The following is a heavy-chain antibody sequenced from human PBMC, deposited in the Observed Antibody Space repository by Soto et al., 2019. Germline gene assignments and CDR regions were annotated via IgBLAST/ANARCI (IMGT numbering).Heavy chain of an antibody. V-gene: IGHV4-59*01. J-gene: IGHJ6*02. CDR1: GGSISSYY. CDR3: ARDAGALYGMAV. CDR2: SYYSGST. Sequence: QVQLQESGPGLVKPSETLSLTCTVSGGSISSYYWSWIRQPPGKGLAWIGYSYYSGSTNYNPSLKSRVTISVDTSKNQFALKLSSVTAADTAVYYCARDAGALYGMAVWVQGTTVTVSS.